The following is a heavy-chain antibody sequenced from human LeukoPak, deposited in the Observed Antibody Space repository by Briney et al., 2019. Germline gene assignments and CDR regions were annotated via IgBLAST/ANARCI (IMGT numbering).Heavy chain of an antibody. J-gene: IGHJ6*03. CDR1: GFTFSDYY. Sequence: TGGSLRLSCAASGFTFSDYYMSWLRQPPGKGLEWIGEINHSGSTNYDPSLKSRVTISVDTSKNQFSLKLSSVTAADTAVYYCARGALHLYYYYMDVWGKGTTVTVSS. D-gene: IGHD4-11*01. CDR3: ARGALHLYYYYMDV. CDR2: INHSGST. V-gene: IGHV4-34*01.